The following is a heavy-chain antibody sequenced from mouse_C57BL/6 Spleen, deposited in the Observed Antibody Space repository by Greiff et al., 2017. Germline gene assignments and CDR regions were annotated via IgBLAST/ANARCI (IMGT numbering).Heavy chain of an antibody. V-gene: IGHV1-9*01. CDR3: ARRLGRGFYDFDY. J-gene: IGHJ2*01. CDR1: GYTFTGSW. D-gene: IGHD4-1*01. CDR2: ILPGSGST. Sequence: QVQLQQSGAELMKPGASVKLSCTATGYTFTGSWIEWVKPRPGHGLEWIGEILPGSGSTNYNEHFNGKATFTADTSSNTTYMQLSSLTTENSAIYYCARRLGRGFYDFDYWGQGTTLTVSS.